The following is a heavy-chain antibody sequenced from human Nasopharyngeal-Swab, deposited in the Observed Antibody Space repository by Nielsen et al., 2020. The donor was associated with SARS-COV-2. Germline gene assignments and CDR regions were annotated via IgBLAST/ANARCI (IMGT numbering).Heavy chain of an antibody. Sequence: GESLKISCSASGFTFSSYAMHWVRQAPGKGLEYVSAISSNGGSTYYADSVKGRFTISRDNSKNTLYLQMSSLRAGDTAVYYCVKDISEVAGTHFDYWGQGTLVTVSS. D-gene: IGHD6-19*01. CDR3: VKDISEVAGTHFDY. CDR1: GFTFSSYA. J-gene: IGHJ4*02. V-gene: IGHV3-64D*08. CDR2: ISSNGGST.